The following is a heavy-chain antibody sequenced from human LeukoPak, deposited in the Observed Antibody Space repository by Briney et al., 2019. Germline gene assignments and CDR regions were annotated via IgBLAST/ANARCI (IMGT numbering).Heavy chain of an antibody. V-gene: IGHV3-48*04. CDR3: ARDTRASRRPNWGFDY. Sequence: TGGSLRLSCAASGFTFSGSAMHWVRQAPGKGLEWVSYISSSSSTIYYADSVKGRFTISRDNAKNSLYLQMNSLRAEDTAVYYCARDTRASRRPNWGFDYWGQGTLVTVSS. CDR1: GFTFSGSA. J-gene: IGHJ4*02. CDR2: ISSSSSTI. D-gene: IGHD7-27*01.